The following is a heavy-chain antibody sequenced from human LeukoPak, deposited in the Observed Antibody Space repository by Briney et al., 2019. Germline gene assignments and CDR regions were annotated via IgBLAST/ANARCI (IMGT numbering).Heavy chain of an antibody. D-gene: IGHD3-3*01. V-gene: IGHV4-34*01. J-gene: IGHJ4*02. CDR1: GGSFSGYY. Sequence: PSETLSLTCAVYGGSFSGYYWSWIRQPPGKGLEWIGEINHSGSTNYNPSLKSRVTIPVDTSKNQFSLKLSSVSAADTAVYYCARGDFWSGYYPWDYWGQGTLVTVSS. CDR2: INHSGST. CDR3: ARGDFWSGYYPWDY.